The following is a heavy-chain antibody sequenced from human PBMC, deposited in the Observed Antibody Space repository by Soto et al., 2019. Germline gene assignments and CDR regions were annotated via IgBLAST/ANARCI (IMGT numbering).Heavy chain of an antibody. Sequence: SVKVSRKASGGTFSSDAISWVRQAPGRGIEWMGGIIPIFGTANYAQKFQGRVTITADESTGKAYMELSSLRSEDTAVYYCARDISGYYYGYLGLGALVTVSS. CDR2: IIPIFGTA. CDR3: ARDISGYYYGY. CDR1: GGTFSSDA. D-gene: IGHD3-22*01. V-gene: IGHV1-69*01. J-gene: IGHJ4*02.